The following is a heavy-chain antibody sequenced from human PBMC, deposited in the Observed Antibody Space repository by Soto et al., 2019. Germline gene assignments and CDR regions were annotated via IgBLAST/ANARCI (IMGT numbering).Heavy chain of an antibody. CDR3: ASDRKYYDSSCYYPFDS. J-gene: IGHJ5*01. D-gene: IGHD3-22*01. V-gene: IGHV4-4*07. CDR1: RDSISSSY. Sequence: SETLSLTCTVSRDSISSSYWNWIRQPAGKGLEWMYRIYRSGTTNYTPSLKRRVTMSVVTSKNQFSLKLYSVTAADTAVYYCASDRKYYDSSCYYPFDSWGQGTLVTVSS. CDR2: IYRSGTT.